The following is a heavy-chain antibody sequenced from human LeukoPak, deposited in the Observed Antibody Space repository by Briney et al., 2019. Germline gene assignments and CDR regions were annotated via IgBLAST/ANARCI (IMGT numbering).Heavy chain of an antibody. J-gene: IGHJ6*02. CDR1: GFTFSTYG. D-gene: IGHD3-10*01. Sequence: GGSLRLSCAASGFTFSTYGMGWVRQAPGKGLECVSGISGSGGTTYYADSVKGRFTISRDNSKNTVSMQLDSLRVDDTAIYYCTKALFGGMTVWGQGTTVTVSS. V-gene: IGHV3-23*01. CDR2: ISGSGGTT. CDR3: TKALFGGMTV.